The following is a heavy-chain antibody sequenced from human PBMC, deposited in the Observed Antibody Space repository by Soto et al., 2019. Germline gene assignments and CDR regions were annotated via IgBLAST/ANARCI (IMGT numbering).Heavy chain of an antibody. CDR3: ARVRQQWLVSAHYFDC. V-gene: IGHV3-30-3*01. Sequence: QVQLMESGGAVVQPGRSLRLSCAASGFTFSSYAMYWVRQAPGKGLEWVAIISHDGSSIYYGDSVKGRFTISRDNSKSTLYLQMNSLRSEDTAVYYCARVRQQWLVSAHYFDCWGQGTLVTVSS. D-gene: IGHD6-19*01. CDR2: ISHDGSSI. CDR1: GFTFSSYA. J-gene: IGHJ4*02.